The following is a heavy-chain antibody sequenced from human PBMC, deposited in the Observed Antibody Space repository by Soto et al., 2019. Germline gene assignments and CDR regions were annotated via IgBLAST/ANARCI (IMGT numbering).Heavy chain of an antibody. Sequence: XGFLRLSCAASGFTFNKYAMNWVRQAPGKGLEWVSGINGRGGSTYYADSVKGRFTISRDNSKNMLYLEMYNLRVEDSAMYYCANWFDPWGHGTLVTVSS. J-gene: IGHJ5*02. CDR3: ANWFDP. CDR1: GFTFNKYA. CDR2: INGRGGST. V-gene: IGHV3-23*01.